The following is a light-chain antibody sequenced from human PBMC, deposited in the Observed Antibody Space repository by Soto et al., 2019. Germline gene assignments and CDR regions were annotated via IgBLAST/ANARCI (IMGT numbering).Light chain of an antibody. J-gene: IGKJ1*01. Sequence: EIVMTQSPATLSVSPGERATLSCRASQSVSSNLAWYQQKPGQAPRLLIYAAFTRATGIPARFSGSGSGTEFTLTISSLQSEDFAVYYCQQYNNWPRTFGQGTKVEIK. CDR2: AAF. V-gene: IGKV3D-15*01. CDR1: QSVSSN. CDR3: QQYNNWPRT.